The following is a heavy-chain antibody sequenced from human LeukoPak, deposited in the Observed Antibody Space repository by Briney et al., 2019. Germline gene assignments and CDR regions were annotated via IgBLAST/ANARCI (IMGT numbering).Heavy chain of an antibody. CDR1: GGSISSYY. Sequence: SETLSLTCTVSGGSISSYYWSWIRQPPGKGLEWIGYIYYSGTTNYDPSLKSRVTISVDTSKNQFSLKLSSVAAADTAVYYCARGVYIAAAQYGYWGQGTLVTVSS. V-gene: IGHV4-59*01. J-gene: IGHJ4*02. D-gene: IGHD6-13*01. CDR3: ARGVYIAAAQYGY. CDR2: IYYSGTT.